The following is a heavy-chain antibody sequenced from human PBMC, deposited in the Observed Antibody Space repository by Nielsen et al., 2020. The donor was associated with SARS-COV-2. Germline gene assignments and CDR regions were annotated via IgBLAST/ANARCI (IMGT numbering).Heavy chain of an antibody. V-gene: IGHV3-74*01. J-gene: IGHJ4*02. CDR3: ARAPIKYSSSWYQDY. Sequence: GESLKISCAASGFTFSSYWMHWVRQAPGKGLVWVSRINSDGSSTSYADSVKGRFTISRDNSKNTLYLQMNSLRAEDTAVYYCARAPIKYSSSWYQDYWGQGTLVTVSS. CDR2: INSDGSST. CDR1: GFTFSSYW. D-gene: IGHD6-13*01.